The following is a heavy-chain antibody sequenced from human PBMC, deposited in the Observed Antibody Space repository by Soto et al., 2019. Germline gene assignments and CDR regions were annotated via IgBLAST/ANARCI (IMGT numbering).Heavy chain of an antibody. D-gene: IGHD4-17*01. J-gene: IGHJ4*02. CDR2: ISGSGGST. CDR3: AKFISYGDYGMSGFDY. V-gene: IGHV3-23*01. CDR1: GFTFSSYA. Sequence: GGSLRLSCAASGFTFSSYAMSWVRQAPGKGLEWVSAISGSGGSTYYADSVKGRFTISRDNSKNTLYLQMNSLRAEDTAVYYCAKFISYGDYGMSGFDYWGQGTLVTVSS.